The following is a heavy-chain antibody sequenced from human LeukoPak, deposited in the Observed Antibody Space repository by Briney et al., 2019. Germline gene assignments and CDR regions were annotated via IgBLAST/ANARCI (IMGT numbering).Heavy chain of an antibody. D-gene: IGHD6-13*01. CDR2: INHSGST. CDR3: ARQLGIAAAGRRGRIDY. CDR1: GGSFSGYY. J-gene: IGHJ4*02. V-gene: IGHV4-34*01. Sequence: SETLSLTCAVYGGSFSGYYWSWIRQPPGKGLEWIGEINHSGSTNYNPSLKSRVTISVDTSKNQFSLKLSSVTAADTAVYYCARQLGIAAAGRRGRIDYWGQGTLVTVSS.